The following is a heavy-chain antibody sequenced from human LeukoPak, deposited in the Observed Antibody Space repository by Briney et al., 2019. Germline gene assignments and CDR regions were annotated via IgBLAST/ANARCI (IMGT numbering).Heavy chain of an antibody. D-gene: IGHD3-10*01. Sequence: PSETLSLTCTVSGVSVSSGSHFWGWIRQPPGKGLEWIGCMHSTGSTFDNPSLKSRVTVSLDASKNQFSLRLSSVTAAYTAVYYCAREGSYFGQGDDYWGQGTLVTVSS. V-gene: IGHV4-39*07. J-gene: IGHJ4*02. CDR3: AREGSYFGQGDDY. CDR1: GVSVSSGSHF. CDR2: MHSTGST.